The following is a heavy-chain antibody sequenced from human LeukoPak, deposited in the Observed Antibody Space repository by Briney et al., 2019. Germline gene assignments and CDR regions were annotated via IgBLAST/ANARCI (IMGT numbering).Heavy chain of an antibody. CDR2: IIPILGIA. CDR3: ARDLGGSYLYYYYGMDV. D-gene: IGHD1-26*01. J-gene: IGHJ6*02. CDR1: GGTFSSYA. Sequence: ASVKVSCKASGGTFSSYAISWVRQAPGQGLEWMGRIIPILGIANYAQKFQGRVTITADKSTSTAYMELSSLRSEDTAVYYCARDLGGSYLYYYYGMDVWGQGTTVTVSS. V-gene: IGHV1-69*04.